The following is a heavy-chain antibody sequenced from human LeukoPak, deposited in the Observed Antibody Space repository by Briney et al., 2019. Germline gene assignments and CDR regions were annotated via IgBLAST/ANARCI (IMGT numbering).Heavy chain of an antibody. CDR3: AREYGDYDDAFDI. J-gene: IGHJ3*02. D-gene: IGHD4-17*01. CDR2: LYFSGST. V-gene: IGHV4-59*01. CDR1: GGSISIYY. Sequence: SETLSLTCTVSGGSISIYYWSGIPQPPGKGLWGIGYLYFSGSTNYNPSLKSRVIISLDTSKNQFTLKLSSVTAADTAVYYCAREYGDYDDAFDIWGQGTMVTVSS.